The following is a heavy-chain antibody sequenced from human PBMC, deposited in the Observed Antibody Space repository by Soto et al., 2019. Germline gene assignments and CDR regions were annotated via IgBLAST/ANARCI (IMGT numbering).Heavy chain of an antibody. CDR3: TRDPAALDV. Sequence: GSLRLSCAASGFTFSSYSMNWVRQAPGKGLEWVSYITRSSSTIYYADSVKGRFTISRDNAKNSLYLQMNSLRDKDTAVYYCTRDPAALDVWGQGTTVTVSS. CDR1: GFTFSSYS. J-gene: IGHJ6*02. D-gene: IGHD2-2*01. CDR2: ITRSSSTI. V-gene: IGHV3-48*02.